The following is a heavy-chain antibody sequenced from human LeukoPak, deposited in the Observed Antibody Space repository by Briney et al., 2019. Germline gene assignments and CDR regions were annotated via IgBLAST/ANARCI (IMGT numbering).Heavy chain of an antibody. CDR2: IRYFGDTT. J-gene: IGHJ4*02. Sequence: PGGSLRLSCAASGFTFSRFGMHWVRQAPGKGLEWVAFIRYFGDTTYYADSVKGRFTISRDNSKKTLYLQMNSLRAEDTAVYYCATEDDGNDGGLLNWGKGTLVAVSS. CDR3: ATEDDGNDGGLLN. D-gene: IGHD4-23*01. V-gene: IGHV3-30*02. CDR1: GFTFSRFG.